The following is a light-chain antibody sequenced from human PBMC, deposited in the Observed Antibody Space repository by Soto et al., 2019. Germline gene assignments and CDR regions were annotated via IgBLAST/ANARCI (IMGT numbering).Light chain of an antibody. Sequence: QSALTQPASVSGSPGQSSTISCTGTSSDVGAYDFVSWYQQHPDKAPKLMIYEVRYRPSGVSNRFSGSKSVNTATLTISGLQAEDEADYYCSSYTTRSTRVFGTGTKVTVL. J-gene: IGLJ1*01. CDR2: EVR. V-gene: IGLV2-14*03. CDR3: SSYTTRSTRV. CDR1: SSDVGAYDF.